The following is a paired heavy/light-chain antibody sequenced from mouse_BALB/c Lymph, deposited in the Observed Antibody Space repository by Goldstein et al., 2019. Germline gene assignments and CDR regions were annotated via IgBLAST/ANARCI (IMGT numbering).Light chain of an antibody. J-gene: IGKJ2*01. Sequence: DIVMTQAAFSNPVTLGTSASISCRSSKSLLHSNGITYLYWYLQKPGQSPQLLIYQMSNLASGVPDRFSSSGSGTDFTLRISRVEAEDVGVYYCAQNLELPYTFGGGTKLEIK. CDR3: AQNLELPYT. CDR2: QMS. V-gene: IGKV2-109*01. CDR1: KSLLHSNGITY.
Heavy chain of an antibody. CDR1: GFSLTSYG. Sequence: QVQLKQSGPGLVQPSQSLSITCTVSGFSLTSYGVHWVRQSPGKGLEWLGVIWSGGSTDYNAAFISRLSISKDNSKSQVFFKMNSLQANDTAIYYCARFYDGYDYWGQGTTLTVSS. J-gene: IGHJ2*01. CDR2: IWSGGST. V-gene: IGHV2-2*02. CDR3: ARFYDGYDY. D-gene: IGHD2-3*01.